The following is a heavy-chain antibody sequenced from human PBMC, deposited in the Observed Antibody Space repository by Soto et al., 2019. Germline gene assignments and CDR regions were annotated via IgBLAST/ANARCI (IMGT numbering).Heavy chain of an antibody. D-gene: IGHD6-13*01. V-gene: IGHV1-69*06. CDR3: ARGAPEFIAAAYNWFDP. Sequence: ASVKVSCKASGGTFSSYAISWVRQAPGQGLEWMGGIIPIFGTANYAQKFQGRVTITADKSTSTAYMELSSLRSEDTAVYYCARGAPEFIAAAYNWFDPWGQGTLVTVSS. J-gene: IGHJ5*02. CDR1: GGTFSSYA. CDR2: IIPIFGTA.